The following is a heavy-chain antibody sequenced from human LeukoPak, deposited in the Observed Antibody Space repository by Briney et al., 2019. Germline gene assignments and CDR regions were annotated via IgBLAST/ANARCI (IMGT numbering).Heavy chain of an antibody. CDR1: GYTFSSYG. V-gene: IGHV1-18*01. D-gene: IGHD1-7*01. CDR2: ISAYNDNT. Sequence: ASVKVSCKASGYTFSSYGISWVRQAPGQGLEWMGWISAYNDNTNYAQKLQGRVTMTTDTSTTTAYMELRSLRSDDTAVYYCARWDSNWNYGIYYGMDVWGQGTTVTVSS. CDR3: ARWDSNWNYGIYYGMDV. J-gene: IGHJ6*02.